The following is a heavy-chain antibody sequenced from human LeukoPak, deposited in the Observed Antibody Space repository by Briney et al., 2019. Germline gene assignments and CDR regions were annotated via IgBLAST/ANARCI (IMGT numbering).Heavy chain of an antibody. CDR3: ARDGFLSNYYYYGMDG. D-gene: IGHD3-3*02. CDR1: GGSISSGSYY. Sequence: SETLSLTCTVSGGSISSGSYYWSWIRQPAGKGLEWIGRIYTSGSTNYNPSLKSRVTISVDTSKNQFSLKLSSVTAADTAVYYCARDGFLSNYYYYGMDGWVQGTTVTVSS. J-gene: IGHJ6*02. V-gene: IGHV4-61*02. CDR2: IYTSGST.